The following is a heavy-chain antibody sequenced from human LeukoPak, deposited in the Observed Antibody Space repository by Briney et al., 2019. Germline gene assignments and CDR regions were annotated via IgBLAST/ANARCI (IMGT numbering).Heavy chain of an antibody. CDR3: ARFDRLNYYYYYMDV. V-gene: IGHV1-69*13. D-gene: IGHD3-16*01. J-gene: IGHJ6*03. Sequence: ASVKVSCKASGGTFSSYAISWVRQAPGQGLEWMGGIIPIFGTANYAQKFQGRVTISADESTSTAYMELSSLRSDDTAVYYCARFDRLNYYYYYMDVWGKGTTVTVSS. CDR2: IIPIFGTA. CDR1: GGTFSSYA.